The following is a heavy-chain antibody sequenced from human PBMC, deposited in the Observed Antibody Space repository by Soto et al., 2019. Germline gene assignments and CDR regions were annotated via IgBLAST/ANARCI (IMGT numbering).Heavy chain of an antibody. D-gene: IGHD3-10*01. V-gene: IGHV3-7*01. CDR2: IKFDASEK. Sequence: EVQLVESGGGLVQPGGSLRLSCAASGFTFGSYWMSWVRQAPGKGLEWLGTIKFDASEKKYVDSVKGRFTMSRDNAKNTRYLQMDSLRAEDTAVYYFARVSRFGSGTSVNHYVVCRGHGTMVTVST. CDR3: ARVSRFGSGTSVNHYVVC. J-gene: IGHJ4*01. CDR1: GFTFGSYW.